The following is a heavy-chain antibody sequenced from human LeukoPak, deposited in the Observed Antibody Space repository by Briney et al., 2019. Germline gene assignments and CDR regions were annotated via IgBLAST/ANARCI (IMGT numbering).Heavy chain of an antibody. Sequence: SVKVSFKASGGTFSIYAISWVRRSPGQGLERRGRMMPILVVANYAQKFPGRVTITADTSTAYMELSSLRSEDTDVYYCARFYPHKEYHYDSSGPEYWRQGTLVTVSS. J-gene: IGHJ4*02. CDR3: ARFYPHKEYHYDSSGPEY. D-gene: IGHD3-22*01. CDR2: MMPILVVA. CDR1: GGTFSIYA. V-gene: IGHV1-69*04.